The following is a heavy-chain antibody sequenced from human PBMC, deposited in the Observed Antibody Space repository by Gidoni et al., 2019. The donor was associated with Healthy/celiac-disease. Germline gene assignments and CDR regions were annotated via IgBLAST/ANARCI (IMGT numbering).Heavy chain of an antibody. CDR3: ARDSAYYDILTGMDV. D-gene: IGHD3-9*01. J-gene: IGHJ6*02. CDR1: GFTFSSYG. V-gene: IGHV3-33*01. CDR2: IWYDGSNK. Sequence: QVQLVESGGGVVQPGRSLRLSCAASGFTFSSYGMHGVRQAPGKGLEWVAVIWYDGSNKYYADSVKGRFTISRDNSKNTLYLQMNSLRAEDTAVYYCARDSAYYDILTGMDVWGQGTTVTVSS.